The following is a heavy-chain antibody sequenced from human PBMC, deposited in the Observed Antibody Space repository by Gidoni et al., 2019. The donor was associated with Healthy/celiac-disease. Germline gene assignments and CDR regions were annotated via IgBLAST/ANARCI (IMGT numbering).Heavy chain of an antibody. Sequence: QVQLVQSGAEVKKPGSSVKVSCKASGGTFSSYAITWVRQAPGQGLEWMGGIIPIFGTANYEQKFQGRVTITADESTSTAYMELSSLRSEDTAVYYCASARSDGGYSYGDYYYGMDVWGQGTTVTVSS. J-gene: IGHJ6*02. CDR2: IIPIFGTA. V-gene: IGHV1-69*01. CDR1: GGTFSSYA. CDR3: ASARSDGGYSYGDYYYGMDV. D-gene: IGHD5-18*01.